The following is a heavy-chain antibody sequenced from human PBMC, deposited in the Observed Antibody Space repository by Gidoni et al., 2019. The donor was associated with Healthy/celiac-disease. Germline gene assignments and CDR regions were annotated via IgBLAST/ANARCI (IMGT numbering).Heavy chain of an antibody. CDR3: AKSRALSFDY. J-gene: IGHJ4*02. Sequence: EVQLVESGGGLVQPGRSLRPSCAASGFTFDDYAMPWARQAPGKGLEWVSGISWNSGSIGYADSVKGRFTISRDNAKNSLYLQMNSLRAEDTALYYCAKSRALSFDYWGQGTLVTVSS. CDR1: GFTFDDYA. V-gene: IGHV3-9*01. CDR2: ISWNSGSI.